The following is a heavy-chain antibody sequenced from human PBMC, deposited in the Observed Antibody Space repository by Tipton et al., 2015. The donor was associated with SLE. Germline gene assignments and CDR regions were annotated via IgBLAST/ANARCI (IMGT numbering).Heavy chain of an antibody. Sequence: GLVKPSETLSLTCTVSGDSVSSFHWSWIRQPPGKGLEWIGYIFYSGSTNSNPSLKNRVTMSVDMSKNQFSLKLSSVTAADTGVYFCVRDKGLTGYGPFDFWGQGIPVTVSS. CDR2: IFYSGST. CDR3: VRDKGLTGYGPFDF. V-gene: IGHV4-59*02. J-gene: IGHJ4*02. CDR1: GDSVSSFH. D-gene: IGHD5-12*01.